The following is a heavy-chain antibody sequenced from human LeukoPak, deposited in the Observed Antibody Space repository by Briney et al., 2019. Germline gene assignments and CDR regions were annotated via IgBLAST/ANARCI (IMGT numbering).Heavy chain of an antibody. Sequence: SGPTLVNPTETLTLTCTFSGFSLSTSGMCVSWIRQPPGKALQWLARIDWDDDKYYSTSLETRLTISKDTSKNQVVLTMTKMDPVGTATYYCARMTAGYSSGWFAFDIWGQGTMVTVSS. J-gene: IGHJ3*02. D-gene: IGHD6-19*01. CDR3: ARMTAGYSSGWFAFDI. V-gene: IGHV2-70*11. CDR1: GFSLSTSGMC. CDR2: IDWDDDK.